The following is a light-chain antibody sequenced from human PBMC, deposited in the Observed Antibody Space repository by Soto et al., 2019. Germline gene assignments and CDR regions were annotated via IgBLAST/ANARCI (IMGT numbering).Light chain of an antibody. J-gene: IGLJ1*01. CDR2: EVS. Sequence: LTQPASVSGSPGQSITISCTGTSSDVGGYNYVSWYQQHPGKAPKLIIFEVSYRPSGISNRFSASKSGDTASLTISGLQADDEADYYCCSYTDSRTHIFGSGTKATVL. CDR1: SSDVGGYNY. V-gene: IGLV2-14*01. CDR3: CSYTDSRTHI.